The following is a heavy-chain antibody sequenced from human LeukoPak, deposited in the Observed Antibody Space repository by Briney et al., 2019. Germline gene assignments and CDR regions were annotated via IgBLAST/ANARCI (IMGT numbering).Heavy chain of an antibody. CDR3: AREPDYGGNFIAFDL. D-gene: IGHD4-23*01. Sequence: SVKVSCKASGYTFTSYYMHWVRQAPGQGLEGMALSKPSGGSTSYAQKFQGRVTMTRDTSTSTVYMERSSLRSEDTAVYSCAREPDYGGNFIAFDLWGRGTLVTVSS. CDR2: SKPSGGST. CDR1: GYTFTSYY. J-gene: IGHJ2*01. V-gene: IGHV1-46*03.